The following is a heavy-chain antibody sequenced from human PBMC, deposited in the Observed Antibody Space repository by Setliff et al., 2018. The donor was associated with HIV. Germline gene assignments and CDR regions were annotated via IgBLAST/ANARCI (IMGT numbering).Heavy chain of an antibody. D-gene: IGHD2-21*01. Sequence: GGSLRLSCVASGFSFRDYYMSWIRQAPGKGLEWVSTLSSSSDYISYADSVKGRFRISRDNAKNALYLQMDTLRAGDTAVYYCARVREVVIGSQDYFDYWGQGMLVT. CDR1: GFSFRDYY. V-gene: IGHV3-11*05. CDR2: LSSSSDYI. J-gene: IGHJ4*02. CDR3: ARVREVVIGSQDYFDY.